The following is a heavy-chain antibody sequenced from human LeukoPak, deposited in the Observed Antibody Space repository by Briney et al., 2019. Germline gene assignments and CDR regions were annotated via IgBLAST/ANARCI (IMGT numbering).Heavy chain of an antibody. CDR1: GLTFSNYG. J-gene: IGHJ4*02. CDR3: VKREDSSGWARH. Sequence: GGSLRLSCAASGLTFSNYGMNWVRQSPGKGLEWVSTISGSGATTYYADSVKGRFTISRDNSKNTLYLQMISLRAEDTAVYYCVKREDSSGWARHWGQGTLVTVSS. D-gene: IGHD6-19*01. CDR2: ISGSGATT. V-gene: IGHV3-23*01.